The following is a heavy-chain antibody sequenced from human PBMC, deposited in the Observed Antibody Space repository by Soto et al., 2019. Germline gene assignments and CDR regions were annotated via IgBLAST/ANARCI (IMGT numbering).Heavy chain of an antibody. J-gene: IGHJ4*01. V-gene: IGHV3-7*01. CDR1: GFTFGIYW. CDR3: ASDWGYGSGTSVIHYLVY. Sequence: GGSLRLSCAASGFTFGIYWMSWVRQAPGKGLEWLATIKWDASEKKYVDSVKGRFTMSRDNAKNSLYLQMDSLRAEDTAVYYCASDWGYGSGTSVIHYLVYWGHGALVTVSS. CDR2: IKWDASEK. D-gene: IGHD3-10*01.